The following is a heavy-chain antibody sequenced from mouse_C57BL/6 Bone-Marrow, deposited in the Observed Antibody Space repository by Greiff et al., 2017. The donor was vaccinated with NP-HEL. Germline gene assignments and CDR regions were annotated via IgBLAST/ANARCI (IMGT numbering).Heavy chain of an antibody. Sequence: VQLQQSGAELVRPGASVKLSCTASGFNITDYYMHWVKQRPEQGLEWIGRIDPEDGDTEYAPKFQGKATLTADTSSNTAYLQLSSLTSEDTAVYYCTTDYYYGSSPYYAMDYWGQGTSVTVSS. V-gene: IGHV14-1*01. CDR1: GFNITDYY. J-gene: IGHJ4*01. D-gene: IGHD1-1*01. CDR3: TTDYYYGSSPYYAMDY. CDR2: IDPEDGDT.